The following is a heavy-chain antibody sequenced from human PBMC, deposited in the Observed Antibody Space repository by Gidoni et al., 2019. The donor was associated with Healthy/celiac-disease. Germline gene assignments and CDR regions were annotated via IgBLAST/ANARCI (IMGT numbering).Heavy chain of an antibody. CDR3: ARGRRDYGSGSYYIGGGGLGY. Sequence: QVQLQQWGAGLLKPSETLSLTCAVYGGSFRGYYWSWIRQPPGKGLEWIGEINHSVSTNYNPSLKSRVTISVDTSKNQFSLKLSSVTAADTAVYYCARGRRDYGSGSYYIGGGGLGYWGQGTLVTVSS. J-gene: IGHJ4*02. V-gene: IGHV4-34*01. CDR2: INHSVST. CDR1: GGSFRGYY. D-gene: IGHD3-10*01.